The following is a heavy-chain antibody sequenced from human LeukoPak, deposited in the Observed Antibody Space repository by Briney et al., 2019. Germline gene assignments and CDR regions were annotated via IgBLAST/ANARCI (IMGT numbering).Heavy chain of an antibody. CDR2: ISGGGDIT. J-gene: IGHJ4*02. V-gene: IGHV3-23*01. D-gene: IGHD2-21*02. Sequence: GGSLRLSCAASGFTFSDYYMSWVRQTPGKGLEWVSAISGGGDITYYADSVTGRFTISRDNSKDTLFLQMHSLRPGDTAVYYCVREDTPATANYWGQGTLVTISS. CDR3: VREDTPATANY. CDR1: GFTFSDYY.